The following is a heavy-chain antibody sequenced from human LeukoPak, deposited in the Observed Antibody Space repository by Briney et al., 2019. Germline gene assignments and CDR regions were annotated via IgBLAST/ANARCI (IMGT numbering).Heavy chain of an antibody. Sequence: GASVKVSCKASGGTFSSYAISWVRQAPGQGLEWMGRIIPILGIANYAQKFQGRVKITADKSTRTAYMELSSLRSEDKAVYCRAIGPRVVAATPDAFDIWGQGTMVTVSS. CDR1: GGTFSSYA. CDR3: AIGPRVVAATPDAFDI. J-gene: IGHJ3*02. CDR2: IIPILGIA. V-gene: IGHV1-69*04. D-gene: IGHD2-15*01.